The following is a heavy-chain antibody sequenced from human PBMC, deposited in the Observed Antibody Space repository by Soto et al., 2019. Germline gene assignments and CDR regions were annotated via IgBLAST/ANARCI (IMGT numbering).Heavy chain of an antibody. CDR1: GYTFTSYY. Sequence: ASVKVSCKASGYTFTSYYMHWVRQAPGQGLEWMGIINPSGGSTSYAQKFKGRVTMTRDTSTSTVYMEMSSLRSEDTAVYYCARSHERITMVRGVSSWFDPWGQGTLVTVSS. CDR3: ARSHERITMVRGVSSWFDP. CDR2: INPSGGST. V-gene: IGHV1-46*01. D-gene: IGHD3-10*01. J-gene: IGHJ5*02.